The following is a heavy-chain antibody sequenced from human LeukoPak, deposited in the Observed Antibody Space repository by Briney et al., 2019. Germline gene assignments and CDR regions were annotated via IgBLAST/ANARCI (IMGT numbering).Heavy chain of an antibody. V-gene: IGHV3-23*01. CDR1: GFTFSDYY. J-gene: IGHJ3*02. D-gene: IGHD6-13*01. CDR3: AKSGSSWYDAFDI. CDR2: ISGSGGST. Sequence: GGSLRLSCAASGFTFSDYYMSWIRQAPGKGLEWVSAISGSGGSTYYADSVKGRFTISRDNSKNTLYLQMNSLRAEDTAVYYCAKSGSSWYDAFDIWGQGTMVTVSS.